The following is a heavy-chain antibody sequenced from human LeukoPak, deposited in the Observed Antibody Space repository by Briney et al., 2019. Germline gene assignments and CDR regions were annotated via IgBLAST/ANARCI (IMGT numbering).Heavy chain of an antibody. CDR1: ALTFGSYG. CDR2: IRYDGSNK. Sequence: GGSLRLSCSASALTFGSYGMHWVRQAPGKGLERVAFIRYDGSNKYYADSVKGRFTISRDNSKNTLYLQMNSLRAEDTAVYYCAKDAGVAPGAFDIWGQGTMVTVSS. CDR3: AKDAGVAPGAFDI. D-gene: IGHD7-27*01. V-gene: IGHV3-30*02. J-gene: IGHJ3*02.